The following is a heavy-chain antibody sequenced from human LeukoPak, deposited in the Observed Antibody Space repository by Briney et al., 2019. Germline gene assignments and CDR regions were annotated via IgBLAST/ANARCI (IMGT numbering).Heavy chain of an antibody. J-gene: IGHJ4*02. D-gene: IGHD6-13*01. V-gene: IGHV4-59*01. CDR3: ARGGSWYYFDY. CDR1: GGSISSYY. Sequence: PSGTLSLTCTVSGGSISSYYWSWIRQPPGKGLEWIGYIYYSGSTNYNPSLKSRVTISVDTSKNQFSLKLSSVTAADTAVYYCARGGSWYYFDYWGQGTLVTVSS. CDR2: IYYSGST.